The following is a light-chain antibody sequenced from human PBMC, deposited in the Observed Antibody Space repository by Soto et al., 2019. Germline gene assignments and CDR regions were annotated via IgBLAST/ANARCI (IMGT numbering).Light chain of an antibody. Sequence: EIVMTQSPATLSVSPGERATLSCRASQSVSSKLAWFPQKPGQAPRLLIYFASTRATDIPARFSGSGSGTEFTLTISSLQSEDFAVYYCQQYNNWPHTFGQGTKLEIK. CDR2: FAS. CDR3: QQYNNWPHT. V-gene: IGKV3-15*01. CDR1: QSVSSK. J-gene: IGKJ2*01.